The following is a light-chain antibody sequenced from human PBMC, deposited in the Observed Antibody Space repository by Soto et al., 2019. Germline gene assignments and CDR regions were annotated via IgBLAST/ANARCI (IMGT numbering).Light chain of an antibody. CDR3: AAWDDSQWM. CDR1: TSNIGSHN. J-gene: IGLJ3*02. CDR2: NYH. Sequence: QPVLTQPPSASGTPGQRVTISCSGDTSNIGSHNVNWYQQLPGTAPKLLIYNYHQRPSGVPDRFSGSRSGTSASLAISGLQSEDEADYYCAAWDDSQWMFGGGTKVTVL. V-gene: IGLV1-44*01.